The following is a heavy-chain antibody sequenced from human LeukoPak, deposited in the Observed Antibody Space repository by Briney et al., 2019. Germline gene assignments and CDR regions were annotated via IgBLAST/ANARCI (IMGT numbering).Heavy chain of an antibody. CDR1: GVSVSDGRYY. Sequence: SETLSLTCNVSGVSVSDGRYYWTWIRQHPGKGLEWIGYKYYSGSAKYNPSLKSRLTISIDTSKNQFSLQLSSVTAADTATYYCATTYCSSISCLDVFNMWGQGTRVTVSS. D-gene: IGHD2-2*01. V-gene: IGHV4-31*03. J-gene: IGHJ3*02. CDR2: KYYSGSA. CDR3: ATTYCSSISCLDVFNM.